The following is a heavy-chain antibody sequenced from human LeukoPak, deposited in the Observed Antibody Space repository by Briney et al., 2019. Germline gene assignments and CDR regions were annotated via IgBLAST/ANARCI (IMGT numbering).Heavy chain of an antibody. D-gene: IGHD3-9*01. Sequence: SETLSLTCAVYGGSFSGYYWSWIRQPPGKGLEWIGYIYYSGSTNYNPSLKSRVTISVDTSKNQFSLKLSSVTAADTAVYYCARLDYDILTGIDYWGQGTLVTVSS. CDR1: GGSFSGYY. CDR3: ARLDYDILTGIDY. CDR2: IYYSGST. J-gene: IGHJ4*02. V-gene: IGHV4-59*08.